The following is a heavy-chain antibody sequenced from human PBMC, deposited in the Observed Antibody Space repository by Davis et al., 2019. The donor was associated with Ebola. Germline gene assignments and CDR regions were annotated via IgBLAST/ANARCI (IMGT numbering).Heavy chain of an antibody. CDR3: ARQLGYCTNGVCYTGGWFDP. J-gene: IGHJ5*02. CDR2: IDPSDSYT. V-gene: IGHV5-10-1*01. Sequence: GESLKISCQGSGYSFTSYWISWVRQMPGKGLEWMGRIDPSDSYTNYSPSFQGHVTISADKSISTAYLQWSSLKASDTAMYYCARQLGYCTNGVCYTGGWFDPWGQGTLVTVSS. D-gene: IGHD2-8*01. CDR1: GYSFTSYW.